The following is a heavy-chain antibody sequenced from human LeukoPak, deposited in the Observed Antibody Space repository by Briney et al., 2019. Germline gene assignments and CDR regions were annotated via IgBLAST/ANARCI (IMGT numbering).Heavy chain of an antibody. Sequence: GGSLRLSCAASGFTFSSYDMSWVRQAPGKGLEWVSGISGTGGSTHYADSVKGRFTISRDNSKNTLYLQMNSLRAEDTAVYFCAKRGIAVADMIDYWGQGTLVTVSS. D-gene: IGHD6-19*01. CDR2: ISGTGGST. CDR3: AKRGIAVADMIDY. CDR1: GFTFSSYD. J-gene: IGHJ4*02. V-gene: IGHV3-23*01.